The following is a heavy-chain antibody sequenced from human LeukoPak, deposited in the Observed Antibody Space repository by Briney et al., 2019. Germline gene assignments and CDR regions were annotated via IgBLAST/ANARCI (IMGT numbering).Heavy chain of an antibody. D-gene: IGHD2/OR15-2a*01. V-gene: IGHV4-38-2*01. Sequence: PSETLSLTCSVSGYSFTSGHYWGWIRPPPGKGLEWIANIYHTGSAHYNPSLNSRVTISVNTSKNQFSLKLSSVTAADTAVYYCARYCTSTTCILRGFDYWGQGTLVTVSS. J-gene: IGHJ4*02. CDR3: ARYCTSTTCILRGFDY. CDR1: GYSFTSGHY. CDR2: IYHTGSA.